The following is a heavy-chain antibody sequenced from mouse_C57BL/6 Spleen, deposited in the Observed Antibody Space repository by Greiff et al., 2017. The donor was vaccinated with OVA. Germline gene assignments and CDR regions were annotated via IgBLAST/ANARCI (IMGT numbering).Heavy chain of an antibody. CDR1: GYTFTSYW. J-gene: IGHJ1*03. Sequence: VQLQQPGAELVKPGASVKMSCKASGYTFTSYWITWVKQRPGQGLEWIGDIYPGSGSTNYNEKFKSKATLTVDTSSSTAYMQLSSLTSEDSAVYYGARREGGSSSYWYFDVWGTGTTVTVSS. V-gene: IGHV1-55*01. CDR3: ARREGGSSSYWYFDV. D-gene: IGHD1-1*01. CDR2: IYPGSGST.